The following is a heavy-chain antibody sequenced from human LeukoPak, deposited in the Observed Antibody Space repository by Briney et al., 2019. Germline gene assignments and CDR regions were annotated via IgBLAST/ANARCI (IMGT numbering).Heavy chain of an antibody. CDR1: GFTVSSNY. V-gene: IGHV3-66*01. J-gene: IGHJ4*02. CDR3: ARTNPFSEDY. Sequence: GGSLRLSCAASGFTVSSNYMSWVRQAPGKGLEWVSVIYSCGSTYYADSVKGRFTISRDSSKNTLYLQMNSLRAEDTAVYYCARTNPFSEDYWGQGTLVTVSS. CDR2: IYSCGST.